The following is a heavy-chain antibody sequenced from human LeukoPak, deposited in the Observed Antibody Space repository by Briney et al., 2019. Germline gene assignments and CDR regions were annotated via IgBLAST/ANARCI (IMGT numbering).Heavy chain of an antibody. J-gene: IGHJ4*02. CDR3: AKDPMVRGLTYDN. Sequence: PGGSLRLSCAASGFIFSNSAMHWVRQAPGKGLEWVSYISGTGSHTYYADSVKGRFTISRDNSRNTLYLQMNNLRADDTAVYYCAKDPMVRGLTYDNWGQGTQVAVSS. V-gene: IGHV3-23*01. CDR2: ISGTGSHT. CDR1: GFIFSNSA. D-gene: IGHD3-10*01.